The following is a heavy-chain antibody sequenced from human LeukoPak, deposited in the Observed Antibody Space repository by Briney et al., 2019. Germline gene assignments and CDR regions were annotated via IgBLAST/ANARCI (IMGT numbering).Heavy chain of an antibody. Sequence: GGSLRLSCAASGFTFGSYAMSWVRQAPGKGLEWVSFISPSGDRTSNAGSGEGRFTISRDNPRNTLYLQMNSLRDEDTAVYYCAIMHGYYDGSGYWVQWGQGTLVTVSS. J-gene: IGHJ4*02. CDR3: AIMHGYYDGSGYWVQ. CDR1: GFTFGSYA. V-gene: IGHV3-23*01. D-gene: IGHD3-22*01. CDR2: ISPSGDRT.